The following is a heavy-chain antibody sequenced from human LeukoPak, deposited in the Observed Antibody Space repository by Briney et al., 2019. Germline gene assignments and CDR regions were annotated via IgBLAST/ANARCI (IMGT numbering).Heavy chain of an antibody. D-gene: IGHD3-22*01. Sequence: ASVKVSCKASGYTFTGYYMHWVRQAPGQGLEWMGWINPNSGGTNYAQKFQGRVTMTRDTSISTAYMELSRLRSDDTAVYYCARLVYYYDSSALYYFDYWGQGTLVTVSS. J-gene: IGHJ4*02. V-gene: IGHV1-2*02. CDR2: INPNSGGT. CDR3: ARLVYYYDSSALYYFDY. CDR1: GYTFTGYY.